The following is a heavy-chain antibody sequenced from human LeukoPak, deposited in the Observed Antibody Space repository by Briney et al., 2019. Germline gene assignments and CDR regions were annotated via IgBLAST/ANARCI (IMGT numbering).Heavy chain of an antibody. CDR2: IYHSGST. CDR1: GGSISSSNW. CDR3: ARAKNYYGSGSYRNWFDP. D-gene: IGHD3-10*01. J-gene: IGHJ5*02. Sequence: SETLSLTRAVSGGSISSSNWWSWVRQPPGKGLEWIGEIYHSGSTNYNPSLKSRVTISVDKSKNQFSLKLSSVTAADTAVYYCARAKNYYGSGSYRNWFDPWGQGTLVTVSS. V-gene: IGHV4-4*02.